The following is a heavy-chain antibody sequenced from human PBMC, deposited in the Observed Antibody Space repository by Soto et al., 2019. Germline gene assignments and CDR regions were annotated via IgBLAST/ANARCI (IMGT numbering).Heavy chain of an antibody. V-gene: IGHV3-23*01. CDR1: GFTFSSYA. D-gene: IGHD2-15*01. Sequence: GGSLILSCAASGFTFSSYAMSWVRQAPGKGLEWVSAISGSGGSTYYADSVKGRFTISRDNSKNTLYLQMNSLRAEDTAVYYCAKDCFGSCYSRMDVWGQGTTVTVSS. CDR2: ISGSGGST. CDR3: AKDCFGSCYSRMDV. J-gene: IGHJ6*02.